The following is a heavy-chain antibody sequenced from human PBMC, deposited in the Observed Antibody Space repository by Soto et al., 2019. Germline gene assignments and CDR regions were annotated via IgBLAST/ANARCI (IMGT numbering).Heavy chain of an antibody. CDR3: AIIHSGSFDFDV. CDR2: ISYDGSDK. Sequence: QVQLVESGGGVVQPGRSLRLSCVGSGLTFNIYDIYWVRQAPGKGLEWVALISYDGSDKYYADSVKGRFTVSRDNSKNALYLQLYNLRPDDTAVYNCAIIHSGSFDFDVWGQGTVVTFSS. CDR1: GLTFNIYD. D-gene: IGHD1-26*01. J-gene: IGHJ3*01. V-gene: IGHV3-30*03.